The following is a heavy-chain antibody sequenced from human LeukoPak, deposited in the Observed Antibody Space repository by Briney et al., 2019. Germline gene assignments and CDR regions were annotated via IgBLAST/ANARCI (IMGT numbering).Heavy chain of an antibody. CDR3: TSAHKVTTLNGY. J-gene: IGHJ4*02. CDR2: IRSKANSYAT. Sequence: PGGSLRLSCAASGFTFSGSAMQWVRQASGKGLEWVGRIRSKANSYATAYAASVKGRFTISRDDSKNTAYLQMNSLKTEDTAVYYCTSAHKVTTLNGYWGQGTLVTVSS. CDR1: GFTFSGSA. V-gene: IGHV3-73*01. D-gene: IGHD2-21*02.